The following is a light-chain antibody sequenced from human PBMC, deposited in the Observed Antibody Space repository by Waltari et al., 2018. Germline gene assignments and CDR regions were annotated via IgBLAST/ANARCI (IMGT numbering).Light chain of an antibody. V-gene: IGKV3-20*01. CDR1: QRVSSSD. CDR2: GAS. CDR3: LQYGTSPFT. Sequence: EIVLTQSPGTLSLSPGDRATLSCRGSQRVSSSDLAWYQQKPGRAPRLLIDGASSRATGIPDRFSDSGSGTDFTLTISRLEPEDFAVYYCLQYGTSPFTFGQGTKLEIK. J-gene: IGKJ2*01.